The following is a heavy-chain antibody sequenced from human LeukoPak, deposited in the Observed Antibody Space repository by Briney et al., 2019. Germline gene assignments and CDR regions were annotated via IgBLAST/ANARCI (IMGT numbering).Heavy chain of an antibody. CDR1: GGSISTYY. J-gene: IGHJ4*02. Sequence: SETLSLTCTVSGGSISTYYWSWIRQPPGKGLEWIGYLFYSGNTDYNPSLKSRVTISVDTSKNQFSLNLSSVTAADTAVYYCARSSSFDSWGQGTLVTVSS. CDR2: LFYSGNT. D-gene: IGHD2-2*01. V-gene: IGHV4-59*03. CDR3: ARSSSFDS.